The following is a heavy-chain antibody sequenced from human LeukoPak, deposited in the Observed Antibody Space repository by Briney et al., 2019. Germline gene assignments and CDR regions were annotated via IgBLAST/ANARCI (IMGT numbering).Heavy chain of an antibody. V-gene: IGHV4-59*01. J-gene: IGHJ5*02. CDR1: GVSISSYY. Sequence: SETLSLTCTVSGVSISSYYWSWIRQPPGKGLEWIGYISYSGSTNFNPSLKSRVTISVDTSKNQFSLKLSSVTAADTAVYYCAREETAGTNLNCFDPWGQGTLVTVSS. CDR3: AREETAGTNLNCFDP. CDR2: ISYSGST. D-gene: IGHD1-1*01.